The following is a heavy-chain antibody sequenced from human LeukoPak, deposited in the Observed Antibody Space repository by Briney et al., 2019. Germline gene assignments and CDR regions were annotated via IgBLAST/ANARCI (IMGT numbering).Heavy chain of an antibody. CDR1: GGSISSSSYY. D-gene: IGHD4-17*01. Sequence: SETLSLTCTVSGGSISSSSYYWGWIRQPPGKGLEWIGSIYYSGSTYYNPSLKSRVTISVDTSKNQFSLKLGSVTAADTAVYYCARDYGDYVGFDFDYWGQGTLVTVSS. CDR2: IYYSGST. V-gene: IGHV4-39*07. CDR3: ARDYGDYVGFDFDY. J-gene: IGHJ4*02.